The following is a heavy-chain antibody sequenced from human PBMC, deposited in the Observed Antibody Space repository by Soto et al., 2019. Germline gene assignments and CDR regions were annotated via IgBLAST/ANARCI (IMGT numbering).Heavy chain of an antibody. CDR1: GLTFGSRA. CDR3: AKGAGIAVAGRLDY. CDR2: ITDTGGDA. D-gene: IGHD6-19*01. Sequence: GGSLRLSCVASGLTFGSRAMTWVRQAPGEGLQWVSTITDTGGDAKYADSVRGRFTISRDNSKNTLYLQMNSLRAEDTAVYYCAKGAGIAVAGRLDYWGQGTLVTVSS. V-gene: IGHV3-23*01. J-gene: IGHJ4*02.